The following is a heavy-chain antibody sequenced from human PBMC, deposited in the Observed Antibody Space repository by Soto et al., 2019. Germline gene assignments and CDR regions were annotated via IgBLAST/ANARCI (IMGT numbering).Heavy chain of an antibody. CDR3: ARVGPGATTVTTGAAFDI. CDR1: GGSIISSNW. D-gene: IGHD4-17*01. CDR2: VFHSGTN. V-gene: IGHV4-4*02. J-gene: IGHJ3*02. Sequence: QVQLQESGPGLVKPSGTLSLTCAVSGGSIISSNWWSWVRQPPGKGLEWLGEVFHSGTNNNSPSLKSRVTISVDNSKNQVYLNLFSVAAADTAGYYCARVGPGATTVTTGAAFDIWGQGTMVTVSS.